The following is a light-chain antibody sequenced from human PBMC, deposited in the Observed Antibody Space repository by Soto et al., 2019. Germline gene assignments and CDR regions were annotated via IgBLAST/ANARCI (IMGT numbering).Light chain of an antibody. Sequence: DIQMTQSPSTLSASVGDRVTITCRASQSIRNWLAWYQQKPGKAPKLLIYKAINLQSGVPSRFSGSGSGTEFSLTISGLQPDDFATYYCQRYNDFQYVFVHGTKL. CDR1: QSIRNW. V-gene: IGKV1-5*03. J-gene: IGKJ2*01. CDR3: QRYNDFQYV. CDR2: KAI.